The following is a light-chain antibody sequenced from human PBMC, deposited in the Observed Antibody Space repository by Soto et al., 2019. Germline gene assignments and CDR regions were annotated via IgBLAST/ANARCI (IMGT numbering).Light chain of an antibody. CDR3: QLWDSNSDNVV. Sequence: SYELTQPPSVSVAPGQTARITCGGTNIGRKSVHWYQQKPGQAPVVVVYDDRDRPPGIPERFSGSNSGNTAALTISRVEDGDEAEYYFQLWDSNSDNVVFGGGTKVTVL. CDR2: DDR. CDR1: NIGRKS. V-gene: IGLV3-21*02. J-gene: IGLJ2*01.